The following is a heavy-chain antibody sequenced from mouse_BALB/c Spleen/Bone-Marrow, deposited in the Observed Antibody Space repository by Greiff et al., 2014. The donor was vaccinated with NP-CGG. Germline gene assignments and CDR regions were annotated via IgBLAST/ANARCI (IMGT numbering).Heavy chain of an antibody. D-gene: IGHD1-1*01. CDR2: ISYSGRT. V-gene: IGHV3-2*02. Sequence: EVQLVESGPGLVKPSQSLSLTCTVTGYSITSDYAWNWIRQFPGNKLEWMGYISYSGRTSYNPSLKSRISITRDTSKNQFFLQLNSVTTEDTATYYCAREGNYVFANWGQGTLVTVSA. CDR3: AREGNYVFAN. CDR1: GYSITSDYA. J-gene: IGHJ3*01.